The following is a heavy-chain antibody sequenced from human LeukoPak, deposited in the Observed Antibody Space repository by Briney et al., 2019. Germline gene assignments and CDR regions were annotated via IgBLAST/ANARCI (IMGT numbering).Heavy chain of an antibody. CDR1: GGSISSYY. Sequence: SETLSLTCTVSGGSISSYYWSWIRQPPGKGLEWIGYIYYSGSTNYNPSLKSRVTIPVDTSKNQFSLKLSSVTAADTAVYYCARNSDYLSANDAFDIWGQGTMVTVSS. J-gene: IGHJ3*02. D-gene: IGHD5-12*01. V-gene: IGHV4-59*01. CDR2: IYYSGST. CDR3: ARNSDYLSANDAFDI.